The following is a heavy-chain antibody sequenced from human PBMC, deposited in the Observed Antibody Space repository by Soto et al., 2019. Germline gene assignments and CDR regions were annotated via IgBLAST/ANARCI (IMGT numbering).Heavy chain of an antibody. V-gene: IGHV4-34*01. Sequence: SETLSLTCAVYGGSFSGYYWSWIRQPPGKGLEWIGEINHSGSTNYNPSLKSRVTISVDTSKNQFSLKLSSVTAADTAVYYCARGQGTAYYYHYYGMDVWGQGTTVTVSS. J-gene: IGHJ6*02. D-gene: IGHD3-10*01. CDR2: INHSGST. CDR1: GGSFSGYY. CDR3: ARGQGTAYYYHYYGMDV.